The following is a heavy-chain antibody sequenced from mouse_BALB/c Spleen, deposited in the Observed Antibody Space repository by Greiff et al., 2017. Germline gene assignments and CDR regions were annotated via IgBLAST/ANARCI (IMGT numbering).Heavy chain of an antibody. CDR1: GYTFTDYY. CDR3: ARSRVRWFAY. J-gene: IGHJ3*01. D-gene: IGHD2-14*01. V-gene: IGHV1-76*01. Sequence: QVQLQQPGAELVRPGASVKLSCKASGYTFTDYYINWVKQRTGQGLEWIGEIYPGSGNTYYNEKFKGKATLTADKSSSTAYMQLSSLTSEDSAVYFCARSRVRWFAYWGQGTLVTVSA. CDR2: IYPGSGNT.